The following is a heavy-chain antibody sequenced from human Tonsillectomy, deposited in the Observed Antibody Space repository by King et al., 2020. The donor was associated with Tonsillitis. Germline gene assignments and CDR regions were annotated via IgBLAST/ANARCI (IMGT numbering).Heavy chain of an antibody. V-gene: IGHV3-21*01. CDR1: GFTFSSYN. J-gene: IGHJ5*02. CDR2: IDSSSTYI. D-gene: IGHD6-6*01. CDR3: ARAAFIAARPNEDWFDP. Sequence: VQLVESGGGLVKPGGSLRLSCAASGFTFSSYNMNWVRQAPGKGLEWVSSIDSSSTYIYYADSVKGRFTISRDNAKNSLYLRMNSLSAEDTAVYYCARAAFIAARPNEDWFDPWGQGTLVTVSS.